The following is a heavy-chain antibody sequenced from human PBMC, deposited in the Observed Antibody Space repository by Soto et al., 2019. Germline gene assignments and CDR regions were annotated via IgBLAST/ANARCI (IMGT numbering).Heavy chain of an antibody. CDR2: ICDSGGRT. Sequence: GGSLRLSCTASGFTFSSYAMYWVRQAPGKGLEWVSAICDSGGRTYYADSVKGRFAISRDNSKNTLYLQMNSLRAEDTAVYYCAKLFAGSCYSYSDYWGQGTLVTVSS. CDR3: AKLFAGSCYSYSDY. J-gene: IGHJ4*02. D-gene: IGHD2-15*01. V-gene: IGHV3-23*01. CDR1: GFTFSSYA.